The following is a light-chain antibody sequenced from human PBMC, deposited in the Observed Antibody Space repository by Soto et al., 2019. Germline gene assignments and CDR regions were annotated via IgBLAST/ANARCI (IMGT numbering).Light chain of an antibody. J-gene: IGKJ1*01. CDR1: QSISSW. Sequence: DIQMTQCPSTLSASVEDRVAITYRASQSISSWLAWYQQKPGKAPKLLIYDASSLESGVPSRFSGSGSGTEFTLTISSLQPDDFATYYCQQYNSYWTFGQGTKVDIK. CDR2: DAS. V-gene: IGKV1-5*01. CDR3: QQYNSYWT.